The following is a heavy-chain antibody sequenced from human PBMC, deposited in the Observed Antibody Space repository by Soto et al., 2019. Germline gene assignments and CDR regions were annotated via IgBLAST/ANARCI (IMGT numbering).Heavy chain of an antibody. Sequence: HPGGSLRLSCTASGFTFGDYAMSWVRQAPGKGLEWISFIRNKAYRGTTKYAASVRGRFTISRDDPKSIAYLQMNSLKTEDTAVYYCTRGDMALNDYWGQGTLVTVSS. CDR3: TRGDMALNDY. CDR2: IRNKAYRGTT. J-gene: IGHJ4*02. CDR1: GFTFGDYA. V-gene: IGHV3-49*04. D-gene: IGHD2-15*01.